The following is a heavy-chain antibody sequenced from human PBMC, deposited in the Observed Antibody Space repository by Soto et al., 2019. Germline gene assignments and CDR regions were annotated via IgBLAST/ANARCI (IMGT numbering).Heavy chain of an antibody. D-gene: IGHD5-12*01. CDR3: ARAGVEMATIGAFDI. CDR2: INPNSGGT. J-gene: IGHJ3*02. CDR1: GYTFTGYY. V-gene: IGHV1-2*04. Sequence: ASVKVSCKASGYTFTGYYMHWVRQAPGQGLEWMGWINPNSGGTNYAQKFQGWVTMTRDTSISTAYMELSRLRSDDTAVYYCARAGVEMATIGAFDIWGQGTMVNVSS.